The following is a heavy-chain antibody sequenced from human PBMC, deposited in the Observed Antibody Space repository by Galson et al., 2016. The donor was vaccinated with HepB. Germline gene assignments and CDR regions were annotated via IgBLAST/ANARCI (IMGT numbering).Heavy chain of an antibody. V-gene: IGHV3-11*06. CDR1: SDSY. D-gene: IGHD2-2*01. CDR3: GRTIIPSSPAFDI. CDR2: ISSSGTYT. J-gene: IGHJ3*02. Sequence: SLRLSCAGFSDSYMSWIRQAPGKGLEWVSFISSSGTYTKYADSVKGRFTISRDNAKNTLYLRMNSLRAEDTAVYYCGRTIIPSSPAFDIWGPGTMVTVSS.